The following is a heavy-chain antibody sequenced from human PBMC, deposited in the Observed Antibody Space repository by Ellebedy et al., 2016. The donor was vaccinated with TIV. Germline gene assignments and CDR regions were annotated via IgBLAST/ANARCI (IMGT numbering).Heavy chain of an antibody. Sequence: PGGSLRLSCAASGFTFHNYAITRVRQAPGKGLEWVSGISGNGDTIDYADSVKGRFIISRDNSRSTLFLQMNTLRAEDTAVYYCARDHPKSTSVRYYGLDVWGQGTTVTVSS. CDR2: ISGNGDTI. J-gene: IGHJ6*02. CDR1: GFTFHNYA. CDR3: ARDHPKSTSVRYYGLDV. D-gene: IGHD2-2*01. V-gene: IGHV3-23*01.